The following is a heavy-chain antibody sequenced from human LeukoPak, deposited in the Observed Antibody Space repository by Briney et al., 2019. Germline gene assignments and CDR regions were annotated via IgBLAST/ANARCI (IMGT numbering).Heavy chain of an antibody. CDR2: ILYDGSKT. J-gene: IGHJ4*02. Sequence: GGSLRLSCAASGFTFSRYGMHWVRQAPGKGLEWVAVILYDGSKTYYADSVKGRFTISRDNSRNTVSLQMNSLKGEDTAVYYCVKDVGAHMSPDFWGQGTLVAVSS. V-gene: IGHV3-30*18. CDR3: VKDVGAHMSPDF. D-gene: IGHD3-3*01. CDR1: GFTFSRYG.